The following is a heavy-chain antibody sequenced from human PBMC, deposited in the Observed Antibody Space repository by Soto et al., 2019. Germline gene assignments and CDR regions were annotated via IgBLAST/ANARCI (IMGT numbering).Heavy chain of an antibody. CDR2: IYYSGST. Sequence: SETLSLTCTVSGGSISSYYWSWIRQPPGKGLEWIGYIYYSGSTNYNPSLKSRVTISVDTSKNQFSLKLSSVTAADTAVYYCARGPQRLLWFGELSSWGQGTLVTVSS. J-gene: IGHJ5*02. D-gene: IGHD3-10*01. CDR1: GGSISSYY. CDR3: ARGPQRLLWFGELSS. V-gene: IGHV4-59*01.